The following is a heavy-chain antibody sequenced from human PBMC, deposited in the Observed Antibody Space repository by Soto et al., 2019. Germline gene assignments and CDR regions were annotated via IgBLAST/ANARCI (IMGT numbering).Heavy chain of an antibody. D-gene: IGHD4-17*01. CDR3: AREDSPTVTGLLRKYYYGMDV. V-gene: IGHV1-2*04. Sequence: QVQLVQSGAEVKKPGASVKVSCKASGYTFTGYYMHWVRQAPGQGLEWMGWINPNSGGTNYAQKFQGWVTMTRDTSISTAYMELSRLRSDDTAVYYCAREDSPTVTGLLRKYYYGMDVWGQGTTVTVSS. CDR2: INPNSGGT. J-gene: IGHJ6*02. CDR1: GYTFTGYY.